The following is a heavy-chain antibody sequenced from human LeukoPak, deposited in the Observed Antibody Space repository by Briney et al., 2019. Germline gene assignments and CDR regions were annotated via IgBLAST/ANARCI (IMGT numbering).Heavy chain of an antibody. CDR2: ISGSGSNT. V-gene: IGHV3-23*01. CDR1: GFTFSSYG. Sequence: PGGSLRLSCAASGFTFSSYGMSWVRQAPGKGLEWVSGISGSGSNTYYAESVKDRFIISRDSTKNTLFLQVNSLRVEDTAVYYCAKYVFSYGAGSYLAHWGRGTLVSVSS. J-gene: IGHJ4*02. D-gene: IGHD3-10*01. CDR3: AKYVFSYGAGSYLAH.